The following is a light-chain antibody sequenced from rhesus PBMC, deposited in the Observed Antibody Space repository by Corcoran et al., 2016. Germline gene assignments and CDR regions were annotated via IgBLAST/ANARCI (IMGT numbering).Light chain of an antibody. Sequence: DIQMTQSPSSLSASVGDTVTITCRASQSFSSSLAWYQQKPGKAPKLLIYKASPLQSGVPSRFSGSGSGTDFTLPISSLQSEDFATYYCQQYSSSPPSFGQGTKVEIK. V-gene: IGKV1-22*01. J-gene: IGKJ2*01. CDR3: QQYSSSPPS. CDR1: QSFSSS. CDR2: KAS.